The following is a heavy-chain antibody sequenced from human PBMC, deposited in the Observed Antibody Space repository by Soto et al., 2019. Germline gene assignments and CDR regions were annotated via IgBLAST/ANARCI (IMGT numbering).Heavy chain of an antibody. CDR2: ISYDGSHK. D-gene: IGHD2-2*01. J-gene: IGHJ4*02. CDR1: GFTFSNYG. V-gene: IGHV3-30*03. CDR3: LVLYCSSTSCYGRYYFDY. Sequence: GGSLRLSCAGSGFTFSNYGLHWVRQAPGKGLEWVAVISYDGSHKYYADSVKGRFTISRDNSKNTLYLQMNSLRAEDTAVYYCLVLYCSSTSCYGRYYFDYWGQGTLVTVSS.